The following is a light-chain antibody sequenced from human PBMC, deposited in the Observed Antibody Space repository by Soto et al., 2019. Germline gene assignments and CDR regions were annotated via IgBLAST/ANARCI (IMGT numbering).Light chain of an antibody. CDR3: SSYTSSSTYV. CDR2: EVS. J-gene: IGLJ1*01. V-gene: IGLV2-14*01. Sequence: QSVLTQPASVSGSPGQSITISCTGTSSDVGGYNHVSWYQQHPGKAPKLMIYEVSNRPSGVSNRFSGSKSGNTASLTLSGHQAEDEADYYCSSYTSSSTYVFGTGTKVTVL. CDR1: SSDVGGYNH.